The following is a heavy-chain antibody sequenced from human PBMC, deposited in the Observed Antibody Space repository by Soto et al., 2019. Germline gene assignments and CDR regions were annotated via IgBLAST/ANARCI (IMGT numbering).Heavy chain of an antibody. CDR2: IIPIFGTA. D-gene: IGHD3-10*01. CDR1: GGTFSSYA. Sequence: SVKVSCKASGGTFSSYAISWVRQAPGQGLEWLVGIIPIFGTANYAQKFQGRVTITADESTSTAYLELSSLRSEDTAVYYCGYGSGSYYNSPRYYYYGMDVWGQGTTVTVSS. CDR3: GYGSGSYYNSPRYYYYGMDV. V-gene: IGHV1-69*13. J-gene: IGHJ6*02.